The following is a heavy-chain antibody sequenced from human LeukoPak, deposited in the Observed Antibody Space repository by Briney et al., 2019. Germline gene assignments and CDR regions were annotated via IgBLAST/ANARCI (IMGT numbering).Heavy chain of an antibody. CDR2: IWGGGDST. CDR3: AKAPLPHCSSGVCYNDY. D-gene: IGHD2-8*01. J-gene: IGHJ4*02. Sequence: GGSLRLSCAASGLTFRSYAMTWVRQAPGKGLEWVSGIWGGGDSTCYADSVKGRFTISRDNSKNTLFLQMNSLRAEDTAVYYCAKAPLPHCSSGVCYNDYWGQGTLVTVSS. V-gene: IGHV3-23*01. CDR1: GLTFRSYA.